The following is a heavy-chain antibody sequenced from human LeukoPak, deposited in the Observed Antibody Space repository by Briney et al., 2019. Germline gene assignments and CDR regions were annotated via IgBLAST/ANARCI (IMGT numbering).Heavy chain of an antibody. J-gene: IGHJ6*02. D-gene: IGHD5-12*01. V-gene: IGHV3-30*18. Sequence: PGRSLTLSCPASGFTSRSYDMHWVRQAPGKGLEWVAIISYDGSDKYYADSVKGRFTISRDNSKNTLYLQMNSLRAEDTAVYYCSKDLRGGYDYDYYVVYVWGQGTTVTVS. CDR3: SKDLRGGYDYDYYVVYV. CDR2: ISYDGSDK. CDR1: GFTSRSYD.